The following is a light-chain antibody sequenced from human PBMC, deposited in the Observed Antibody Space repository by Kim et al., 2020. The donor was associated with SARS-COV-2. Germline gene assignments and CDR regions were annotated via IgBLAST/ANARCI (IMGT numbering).Light chain of an antibody. Sequence: SVGERATLSCRASQSISVYLAWYQQKLGQPPRLLIYDASSRATGIPARFSGSGSETDFTLTISTLEPEDFAIYYCQQRASWPVTFGQGTKVDIK. CDR2: DAS. CDR1: QSISVY. V-gene: IGKV3-11*01. J-gene: IGKJ1*01. CDR3: QQRASWPVT.